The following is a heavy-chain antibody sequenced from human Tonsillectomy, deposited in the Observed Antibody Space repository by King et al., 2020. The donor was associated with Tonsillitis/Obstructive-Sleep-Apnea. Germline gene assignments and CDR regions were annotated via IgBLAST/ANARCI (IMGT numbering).Heavy chain of an antibody. D-gene: IGHD4-17*01. CDR2: IKTKIDGGTT. Sequence: VQLVESGGDLVKPGGSLRLSCAASGFIFSSAWMNWGRQAPGKGLEWVGRIKTKIDGGTTDYAAPVNGRFTISRDDSKNTLYLQMNSLKSEDTAVYYCSTSDDYGDYYYYYMDVWGKGTTVTVSS. CDR3: STSDDYGDYYYYYMDV. CDR1: GFIFSSAW. V-gene: IGHV3-15*01. J-gene: IGHJ6*03.